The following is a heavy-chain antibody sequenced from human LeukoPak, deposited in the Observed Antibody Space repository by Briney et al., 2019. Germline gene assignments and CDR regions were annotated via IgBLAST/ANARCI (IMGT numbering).Heavy chain of an antibody. CDR1: GFTFSVHY. CDR3: ARVFSHWGWPGDYYFDY. Sequence: GGSLRLSCAASGFTFSVHYMTWIRQAPGKGLQWISYISNDGTKTYYADSVRGRFTISRDNGKNLAYLQMNSLRVEDTAVYYCARVFSHWGWPGDYYFDYWGQGSLVTVSS. D-gene: IGHD3-16*01. CDR2: ISNDGTKT. V-gene: IGHV3-11*04. J-gene: IGHJ4*02.